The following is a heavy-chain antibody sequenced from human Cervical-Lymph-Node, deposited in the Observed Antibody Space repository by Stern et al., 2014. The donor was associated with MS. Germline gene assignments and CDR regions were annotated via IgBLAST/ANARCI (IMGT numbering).Heavy chain of an antibody. Sequence: QVQLVQSGSELKKPGASVKVSCKASGYTFTSYAMNWVRQAPGQGLEWMGWINTKTGKPTYAQGFAGRFVFSLDTSVSTAYLQISSLKAEDTAVYYCASGAMGDFWSGYSYFDYWGQGTLVTVSS. CDR3: ASGAMGDFWSGYSYFDY. J-gene: IGHJ4*02. CDR2: INTKTGKP. V-gene: IGHV7-4-1*02. D-gene: IGHD3-3*01. CDR1: GYTFTSYA.